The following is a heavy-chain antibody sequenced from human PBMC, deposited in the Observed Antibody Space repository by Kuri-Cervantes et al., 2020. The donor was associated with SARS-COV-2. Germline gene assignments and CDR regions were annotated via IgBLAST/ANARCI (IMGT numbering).Heavy chain of an antibody. V-gene: IGHV1-69*02. J-gene: IGHJ4*02. CDR3: AMSGYSYGHAVGH. D-gene: IGHD5-18*01. CDR1: GGTFSSYT. CDR2: IIPILGIA. Sequence: SVKVSCKASGGTFSSYTISWVRQAPGQGLEWMGRIIPILGIANYAQKFQGRVTITADKSTSTAYMELRSLRSDDTAVYYCAMSGYSYGHAVGHWGQGTLVTVSS.